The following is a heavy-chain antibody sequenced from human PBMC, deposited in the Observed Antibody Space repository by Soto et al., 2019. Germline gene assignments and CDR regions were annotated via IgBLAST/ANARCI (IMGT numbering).Heavy chain of an antibody. V-gene: IGHV4-30-4*01. CDR3: ARVGNFYDSRGSHIDYFDY. J-gene: IGHJ4*02. CDR1: GGSISSGDYY. D-gene: IGHD3-22*01. Sequence: SETLSLTCTVSGGSISSGDYYWSWIRQPPGKGLEWIGYIYYSGSTYYNPSLKSRVTISVDTSKNQFSLKLSSVTAADTAVYYCARVGNFYDSRGSHIDYFDYWGQRTLVTVSS. CDR2: IYYSGST.